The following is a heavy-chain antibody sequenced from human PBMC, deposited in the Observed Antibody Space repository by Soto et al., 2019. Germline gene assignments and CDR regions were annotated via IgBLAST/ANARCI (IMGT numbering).Heavy chain of an antibody. J-gene: IGHJ4*02. CDR3: ATDRLLGNSFDY. Sequence: QVQLVESGGGVVQPGRSLRLSCAASGFTFSTYGRHWVRQAPGKGLEWVAVIWYDGSNKYYADSVTGRFTISRDNSKSTLYLQMNSLRAEDTAVYYCATDRLLGNSFDYWGQGSLVTVSS. CDR2: IWYDGSNK. D-gene: IGHD1-7*01. V-gene: IGHV3-33*01. CDR1: GFTFSTYG.